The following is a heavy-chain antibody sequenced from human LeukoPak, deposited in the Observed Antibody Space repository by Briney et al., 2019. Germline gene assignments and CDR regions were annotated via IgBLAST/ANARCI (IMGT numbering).Heavy chain of an antibody. CDR3: VRDSGRSGWYSDN. D-gene: IGHD6-19*01. V-gene: IGHV3-23*01. CDR1: GFRFSSYP. Sequence: GGSLRLSCAASGFRFSSYPMRWVRQAPGKGLEWVSTLTGDGVTTYYADSVKGRFTISRDNFKNTLSLQMNSLRADDTAIYYCVRDSGRSGWYSDNWGQGTLVTVSP. CDR2: LTGDGVTT. J-gene: IGHJ4*02.